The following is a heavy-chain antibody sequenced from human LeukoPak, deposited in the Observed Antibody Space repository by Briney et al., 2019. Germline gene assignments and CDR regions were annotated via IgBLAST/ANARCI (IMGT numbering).Heavy chain of an antibody. CDR1: GFTFSNAW. CDR3: TTYEYCYYGMDV. CDR2: IKSKTDGGTT. Sequence: GGSLRLSCAASGFTFSNAWMSWVRQAPGKGLEWVGRIKSKTDGGTTDYAAPVKGRFTISRDDSKNTLYLQMNSLKTEDTAVYYCTTYEYCYYGMDVWGQGTTVTVSS. V-gene: IGHV3-15*01. D-gene: IGHD3-3*01. J-gene: IGHJ6*02.